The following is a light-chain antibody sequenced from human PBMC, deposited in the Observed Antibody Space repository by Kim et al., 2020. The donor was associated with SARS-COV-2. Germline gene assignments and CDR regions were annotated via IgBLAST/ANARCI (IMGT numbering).Light chain of an antibody. J-gene: IGLJ3*02. CDR2: DVS. V-gene: IGLV2-11*01. Sequence: QSALTQPRSVSGSPGQSVTISCTGTSSDVGGYNYVSWYQQHPGKAPKLMIYDVSKRPSGVPDRFSGSKSGNTASLTISGLQAEDEADYCCCSYTSTRWVFGGGTQLTVL. CDR1: SSDVGGYNY. CDR3: CSYTSTRWV.